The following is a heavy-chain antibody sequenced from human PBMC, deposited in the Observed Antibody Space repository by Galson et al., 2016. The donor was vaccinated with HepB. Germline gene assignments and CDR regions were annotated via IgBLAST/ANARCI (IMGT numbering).Heavy chain of an antibody. J-gene: IGHJ4*02. D-gene: IGHD1-26*01. CDR3: ARDRCTGSYYVGAFDI. CDR1: GYTFTGYY. CDR2: INPDSGVT. V-gene: IGHV1-2*02. Sequence: SVKVSCKASGYTFTGYYMHWVRQAPGQGLEWMGWINPDSGVTSYAQKFQGRVTMTRDTSISTVYMELSRLKSDDTAIYYCARDRCTGSYYVGAFDIWGQGTLVTVSS.